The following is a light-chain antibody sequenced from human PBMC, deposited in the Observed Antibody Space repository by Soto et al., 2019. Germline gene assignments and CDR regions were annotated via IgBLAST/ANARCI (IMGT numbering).Light chain of an antibody. CDR2: KAS. V-gene: IGKV1-5*03. Sequence: DIQMTQSPSTLSGSVGDRVTITCRASQTISSWLAWYQQKPGKAPKLLIYKASTLESGVPSRFSGSGAGTEFPLTISRLQPDDFTTYYCQQYNSYSRTFGQGTKVDIK. CDR1: QTISSW. J-gene: IGKJ1*01. CDR3: QQYNSYSRT.